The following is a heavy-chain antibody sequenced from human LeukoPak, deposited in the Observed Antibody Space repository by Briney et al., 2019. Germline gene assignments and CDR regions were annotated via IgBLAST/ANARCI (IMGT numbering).Heavy chain of an antibody. CDR3: ARSYCTVNSCYQSFGY. CDR1: GFSFSTHG. D-gene: IGHD2-8*02. J-gene: IGHJ4*02. Sequence: GGSLRLSCAASGFSFSTHGIHWVRQAPGMGPEYVSAISSNGATKYYADSVKGRFTISRDNYKNMVYLQMDSLRAEDMAVYYCARSYCTVNSCYQSFGYWGPGTLVSVSS. CDR2: ISSNGATK. V-gene: IGHV3-64*02.